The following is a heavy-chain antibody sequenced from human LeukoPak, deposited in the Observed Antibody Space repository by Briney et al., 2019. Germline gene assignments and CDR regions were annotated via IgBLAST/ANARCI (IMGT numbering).Heavy chain of an antibody. CDR2: IYYSGST. V-gene: IGHV4-39*01. Sequence: PSETLSLTCTVSDGSISSSSYYWGWIRQPPGKGLEWIGSIYYSGSTYYNPSLKSRVTISVDTSKNQFSLKLSSVTAADTAVYYCASLFSGIAAADYWGQGTLVTVSS. D-gene: IGHD6-13*01. CDR1: DGSISSSSYY. J-gene: IGHJ4*02. CDR3: ASLFSGIAAADY.